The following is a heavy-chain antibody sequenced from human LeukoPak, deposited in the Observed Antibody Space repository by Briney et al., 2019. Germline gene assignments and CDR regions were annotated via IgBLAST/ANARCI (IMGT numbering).Heavy chain of an antibody. CDR3: ARELLLDYYDSSGYAFDI. D-gene: IGHD3-22*01. Sequence: PSETLSLTCAVYVGSFSGYYWSWIRQPPGKGLEWIGEINHSGSTNYNPSLKSRVTISVDTSKNQFSLKLSSVTAADTAVYYCARELLLDYYDSSGYAFDIWGQGTMVTVSS. CDR1: VGSFSGYY. V-gene: IGHV4-34*01. J-gene: IGHJ3*02. CDR2: INHSGST.